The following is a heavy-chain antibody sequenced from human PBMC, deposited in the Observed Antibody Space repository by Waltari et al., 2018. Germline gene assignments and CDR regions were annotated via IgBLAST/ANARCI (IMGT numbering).Heavy chain of an antibody. Sequence: EVQLLESGGGLVQPGGSLRLSCAASGFTFSSYALSWVRQAPGKGLEWVSAISGSGGSTYYADSVKGRFTISRDNSKNTLYLQMNSLRAEDTAVYYCAKDRRNGPIFDYWGQGTLVTVSS. CDR1: GFTFSSYA. D-gene: IGHD1-1*01. CDR3: AKDRRNGPIFDY. CDR2: ISGSGGST. J-gene: IGHJ4*02. V-gene: IGHV3-23*01.